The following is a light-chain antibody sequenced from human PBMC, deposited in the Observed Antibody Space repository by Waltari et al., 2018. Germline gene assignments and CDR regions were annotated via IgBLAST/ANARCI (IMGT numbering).Light chain of an antibody. Sequence: EIVMTQSPATLSVSPGERDTLSCRASESIRTNLAWYQQKPGQAPRLLISGASTRATGMPARFSGSGSGTGFTLTISSLQSEDFAVYYCQQYHNWPFSFGGGTKVEIK. J-gene: IGKJ4*01. CDR2: GAS. CDR3: QQYHNWPFS. CDR1: ESIRTN. V-gene: IGKV3-15*01.